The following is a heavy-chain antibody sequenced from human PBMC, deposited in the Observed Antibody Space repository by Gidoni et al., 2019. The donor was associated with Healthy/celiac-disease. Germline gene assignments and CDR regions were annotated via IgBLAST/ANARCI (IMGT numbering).Heavy chain of an antibody. D-gene: IGHD2-21*01. V-gene: IGHV3-21*01. CDR2: ISSSSSYI. CDR3: ARDPVLWGYWYFDL. Sequence: EVQLVESGGGLVKPGGSLRLSCAASGFTFSSYSMNWVRQAPGKGLEWVSSISSSSSYIYYADSVKGRFTISRDNAKNSLYLQMNSLRAEDTAVYYCARDPVLWGYWYFDLWGRGTLVTVSS. CDR1: GFTFSSYS. J-gene: IGHJ2*01.